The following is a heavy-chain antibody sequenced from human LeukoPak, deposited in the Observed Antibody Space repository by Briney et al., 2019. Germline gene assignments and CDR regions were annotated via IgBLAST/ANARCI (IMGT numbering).Heavy chain of an antibody. CDR2: ISGSGGST. D-gene: IGHD3-22*01. Sequence: PGGSLRLSCAASGFTFSSYAMSWVRQAPGKGLEWVSAISGSGGSTYYADSVKGRFTISRDNSKNTLYLQMNSLRAEDTAVYYCAKDSPYYYDSSGYYYFDYWGQGTLVTVSS. J-gene: IGHJ4*02. CDR3: AKDSPYYYDSSGYYYFDY. CDR1: GFTFSSYA. V-gene: IGHV3-23*01.